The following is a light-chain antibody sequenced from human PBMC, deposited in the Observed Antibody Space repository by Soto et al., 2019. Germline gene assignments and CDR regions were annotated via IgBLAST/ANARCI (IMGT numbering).Light chain of an antibody. CDR2: GAS. Sequence: IVLTQSPCTLSLSPGERGALSCRASQSVSSNYVAWYQQKPGQAPRLLISGASNRATGTPDRFRGSGSGTDFTLTITRLEPEDFAVYYCQQYGSSPWTFGQGTKVDIK. CDR3: QQYGSSPWT. CDR1: QSVSSNY. J-gene: IGKJ1*01. V-gene: IGKV3-20*01.